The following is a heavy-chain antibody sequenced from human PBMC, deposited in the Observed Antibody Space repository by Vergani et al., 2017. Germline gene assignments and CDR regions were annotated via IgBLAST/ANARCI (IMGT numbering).Heavy chain of an antibody. Sequence: QVQLQESGPGLVKPSETLSLTCAVSGYSISSGYYWGWIRQPPGKGLEWIGSIYHSGSTYYNPSLKSRVTISVDTSKNQFSLKLSSVTAADTAVYYCASSYCGGDCYSVDAYWGQGTLVTVSS. J-gene: IGHJ4*02. CDR2: IYHSGST. V-gene: IGHV4-38-2*01. CDR3: ASSYCGGDCYSVDAY. D-gene: IGHD2-21*02. CDR1: GYSISSGYY.